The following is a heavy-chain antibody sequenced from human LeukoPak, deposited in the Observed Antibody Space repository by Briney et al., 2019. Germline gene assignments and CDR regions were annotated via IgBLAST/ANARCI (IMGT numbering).Heavy chain of an antibody. D-gene: IGHD4-17*01. V-gene: IGHV3-64D*09. J-gene: IGHJ4*02. CDR2: ISNNGDST. CDR3: VKSGADYGDYFGFFDY. Sequence: PGGSLRLSCSASAFTFSSYAMHWVRQAPGKGLEFVSSISNNGDSTYYGDSVKGRFTISRDNSKNRLYLQMISLRAEDTAMYYCVKSGADYGDYFGFFDYWGQGTLVTVSS. CDR1: AFTFSSYA.